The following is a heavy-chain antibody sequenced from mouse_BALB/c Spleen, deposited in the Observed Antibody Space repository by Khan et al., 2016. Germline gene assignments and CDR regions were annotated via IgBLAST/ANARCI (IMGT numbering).Heavy chain of an antibody. CDR3: AEDYYGSNWFAY. CDR2: INTNTGEP. J-gene: IGHJ3*01. Sequence: QCQLVQSGPELKKPGETVKISCKASGYTFTNYGMNWVKQAPGKGLKWMGWINTNTGEPTYAEEFKGRFAFSLETSARTAYLQINNLKNEDTATYFCAEDYYGSNWFAYWGQGTLVTVSA. V-gene: IGHV9-3*02. CDR1: GYTFTNYG. D-gene: IGHD1-1*01.